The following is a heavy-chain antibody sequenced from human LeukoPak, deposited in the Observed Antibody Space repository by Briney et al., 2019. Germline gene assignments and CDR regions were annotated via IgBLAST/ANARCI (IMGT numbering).Heavy chain of an antibody. V-gene: IGHV6-1*01. Sequence: SQTLSLTCAISGDSVSSDSSAWNWFRQSPSRGLEWLGRTYYSSQWYNNCAVSVRSRITINPDTSKNQFSLQLNSVIPEDTAVYYCARRRYYRYTGYFDYWGQGTPVTVSS. D-gene: IGHD3-16*02. CDR3: ARRRYYRYTGYFDY. CDR1: GDSVSSDSSA. J-gene: IGHJ4*02. CDR2: TYYSSQWYN.